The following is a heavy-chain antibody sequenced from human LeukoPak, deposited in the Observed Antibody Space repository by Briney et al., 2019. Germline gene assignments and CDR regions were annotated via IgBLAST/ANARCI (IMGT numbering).Heavy chain of an antibody. CDR2: IKEDGREK. Sequence: GGSLRLSCATSGFNFSSSWMSWVRQAPGKGLECVANIKEDGREKYYVDSVKGRFTISRDNAKNSLYLQMSSLRAEDTAVYYCARGGRPDYWGQGTLVTVSS. CDR1: GFNFSSSW. CDR3: ARGGRPDY. D-gene: IGHD3-10*01. J-gene: IGHJ4*02. V-gene: IGHV3-7*01.